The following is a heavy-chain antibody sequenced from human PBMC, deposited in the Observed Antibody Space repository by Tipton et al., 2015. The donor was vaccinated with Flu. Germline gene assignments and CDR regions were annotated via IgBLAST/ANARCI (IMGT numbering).Heavy chain of an antibody. V-gene: IGHV4-38-2*02. D-gene: IGHD6-19*01. CDR3: ARVLVAGTGPLFDY. J-gene: IGHJ4*02. CDR1: GDSIGSRYF. Sequence: TLSFTCSVSGDSIGSRYFWGWIRQPPGKGLEWIGNIHRSGTTYYNPSLKSRVTISVDASKNQFTLRLSSVTAADTAVYYCARVLVAGTGPLFDYWGQGTLVTVSS. CDR2: IHRSGTT.